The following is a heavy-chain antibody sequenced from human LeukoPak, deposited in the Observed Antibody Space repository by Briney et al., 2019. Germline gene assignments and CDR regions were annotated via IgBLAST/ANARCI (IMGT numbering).Heavy chain of an antibody. CDR3: ARDGLRYLGFDP. D-gene: IGHD3-9*01. V-gene: IGHV4-34*01. J-gene: IGHJ5*02. Sequence: SETLSLTCAVYGGSFSGYYWSWIRQPPGKGLEWIGEINHSGSTNYNPSLKSRVTISVDTSKNQFSLKLSSVTAADTAVYYCARDGLRYLGFDPWGQGTLVTVSS. CDR1: GGSFSGYY. CDR2: INHSGST.